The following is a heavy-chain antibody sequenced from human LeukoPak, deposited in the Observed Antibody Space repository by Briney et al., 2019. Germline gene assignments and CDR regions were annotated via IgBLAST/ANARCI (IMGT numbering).Heavy chain of an antibody. CDR2: ISAYNGNT. D-gene: IGHD6-6*01. J-gene: IGHJ6*02. CDR3: ASTYSSSSPTLYYYYGMDV. V-gene: IGHV1-18*01. Sequence: ASVKVSCKASGYTFTSYGISWVRQAPGQGLEWMGWISAYNGNTNYAQKLQGRVTMTTDTSTSTAYMELRSLTSDDTAVYYCASTYSSSSPTLYYYYGMDVWGQGTTVTVSS. CDR1: GYTFTSYG.